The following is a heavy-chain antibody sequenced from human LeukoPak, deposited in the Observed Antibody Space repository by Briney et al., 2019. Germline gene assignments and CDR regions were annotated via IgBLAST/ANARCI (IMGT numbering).Heavy chain of an antibody. CDR3: ARGLELWYFDY. J-gene: IGHJ4*02. CDR1: GVTFSSYE. D-gene: IGHD1-1*01. Sequence: GGSLRLSCAASGVTFSSYEMKCVRQAPGGGGEWISSISSSGSTLYYTDSVKGRFTISRDNAKNSLSLQTNSLRAEDTAVYYCARGLELWYFDYWGQGTLVTVSS. CDR2: ISSSGSTL. V-gene: IGHV3-48*03.